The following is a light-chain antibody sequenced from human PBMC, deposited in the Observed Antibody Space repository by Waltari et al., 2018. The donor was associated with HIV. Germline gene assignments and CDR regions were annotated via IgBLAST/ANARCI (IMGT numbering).Light chain of an antibody. CDR2: EVS. CDR1: SSDVGSYNL. CDR3: CSYAGSNFWV. J-gene: IGLJ3*02. Sequence: QSALTQPASVSGSPGQSITISCTGTSSDVGSYNLVSWYQQHPGKAPKLMIYEVSKRPSGVSNRLSASKSGNTASLTISGLQAEDEADYYCCSYAGSNFWVFGGGTKLTVL. V-gene: IGLV2-23*02.